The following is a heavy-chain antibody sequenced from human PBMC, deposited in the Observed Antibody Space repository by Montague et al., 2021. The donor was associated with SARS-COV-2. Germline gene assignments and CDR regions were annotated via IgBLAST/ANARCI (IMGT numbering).Heavy chain of an antibody. CDR2: ISSSGGGSTK. V-gene: IGHV3-48*03. Sequence: SLRLSCPATGFIFSSYEMNWVRQAPGKGLEWISYISSSGGGSTKHYTDSVKGRITISRDNAKNSLYLHMHSLSVEDTAIYYCARDRDWDDWCGMDVWGQGTTVTVSS. CDR3: ARDRDWDDWCGMDV. D-gene: IGHD2-21*01. CDR1: GFIFSSYE. J-gene: IGHJ6*02.